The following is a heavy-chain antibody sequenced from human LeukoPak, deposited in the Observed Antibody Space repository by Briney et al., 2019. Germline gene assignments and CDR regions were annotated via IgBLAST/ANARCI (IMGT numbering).Heavy chain of an antibody. J-gene: IGHJ4*02. CDR3: ARDAYDSSGYSFYY. Sequence: SGTLSLACAVSGGSISRTNWWSWVRQPPGKGLEWIGEIYHSGNTNYNPSLKSRVTISVDKSKNQFSLKLSSVTAADTAVYYCARDAYDSSGYSFYYWGQGTLVTVSS. V-gene: IGHV4-4*02. D-gene: IGHD3-22*01. CDR1: GGSISRTNW. CDR2: IYHSGNT.